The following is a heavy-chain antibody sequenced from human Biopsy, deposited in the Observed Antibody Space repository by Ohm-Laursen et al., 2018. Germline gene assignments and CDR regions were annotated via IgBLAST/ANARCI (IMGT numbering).Heavy chain of an antibody. D-gene: IGHD3-10*01. Sequence: SLRLSCAASGLIFSDYYMSWIRQAPGKGLEWIAYISARDGVVYYADSVKGRFTISRDNTKNTLYLQMNSLRAADTAIYFCATELLPPGVGGPWLDSWGQGTPVTVSS. CDR2: ISARDGVV. CDR1: GLIFSDYY. V-gene: IGHV3-11*04. CDR3: ATELLPPGVGGPWLDS. J-gene: IGHJ5*01.